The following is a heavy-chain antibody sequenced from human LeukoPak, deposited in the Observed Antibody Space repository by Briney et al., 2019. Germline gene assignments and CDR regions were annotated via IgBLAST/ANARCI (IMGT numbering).Heavy chain of an antibody. CDR2: INWSGRSI. D-gene: IGHD3-10*01. CDR3: AKERALGELNDAFDI. CDR1: GFTFDDYA. V-gene: IGHV3-9*01. J-gene: IGHJ3*02. Sequence: GRSLRLSCAASGFTFDDYAMHWVRQGPGKGLEWVSGINWSGRSIGYADSVKGRFTISRDNTKNSLYLQMNSLRAEDTALYYCAKERALGELNDAFDIWGLGTMVTVSS.